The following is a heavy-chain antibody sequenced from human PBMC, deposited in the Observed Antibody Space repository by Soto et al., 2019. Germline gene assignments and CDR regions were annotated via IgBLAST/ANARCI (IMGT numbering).Heavy chain of an antibody. J-gene: IGHJ4*02. CDR1: GFTFSSYS. D-gene: IGHD2-2*01. CDR2: ISSSSSYI. CDR3: ASALPYCSSTSCYENHYFDY. Sequence: GGSLRLSCAASGFTFSSYSMNWVRQAPGKGLEWVSSISSSSSYIYYADSVKGRFTISRDNAKNSLYLQMNSLRAEDTAVYYCASALPYCSSTSCYENHYFDYWGQGTLVTVSS. V-gene: IGHV3-21*01.